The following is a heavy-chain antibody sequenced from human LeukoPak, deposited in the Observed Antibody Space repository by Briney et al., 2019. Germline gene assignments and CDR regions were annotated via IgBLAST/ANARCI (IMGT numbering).Heavy chain of an antibody. V-gene: IGHV3-30*04. Sequence: PGRSLRLSCAASAFTFSNSGFTFSNYAMHWVRQAPGKGLEWVAVISYDGSNKYYADSVKGRFTISRDNSKNTLYLQMNSLRPEDTAVYFCAKENCYGGACYPFDYWGQGNLVTVSS. CDR1: GFTFSNYA. CDR2: ISYDGSNK. J-gene: IGHJ4*02. CDR3: AKENCYGGACYPFDY. D-gene: IGHD2-21*02.